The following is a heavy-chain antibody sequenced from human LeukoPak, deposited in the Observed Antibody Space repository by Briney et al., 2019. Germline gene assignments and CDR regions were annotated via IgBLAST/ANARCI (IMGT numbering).Heavy chain of an antibody. V-gene: IGHV3-15*01. D-gene: IGHD3-10*01. Sequence: GGSLTLSCAASRFTFMNAWMTWVRQAPGKGLEWVGRIKSKTDGGTIDYAAPVKGRFTISRDDSKNTLYLQMNSLKTEDTAVYYCARVSGELLGPYYFDYWGQGTLVSVSS. CDR1: RFTFMNAW. CDR3: ARVSGELLGPYYFDY. CDR2: IKSKTDGGTI. J-gene: IGHJ4*02.